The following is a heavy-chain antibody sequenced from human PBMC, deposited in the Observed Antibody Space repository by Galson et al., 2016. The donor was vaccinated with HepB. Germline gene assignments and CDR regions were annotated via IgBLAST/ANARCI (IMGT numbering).Heavy chain of an antibody. J-gene: IGHJ6*02. CDR2: KWYDGSDK. CDR3: ARKVLPVRRGMDV. CDR1: GFTFSGYG. D-gene: IGHD1-1*01. V-gene: IGHV3-33*01. Sequence: SLRLSCAASGFTFSGYGMHWVRQAPGKGLEWVAVKWYDGSDKYYADSVKGRFTISRDNSKNTLYLQMNSLRADDTAVYYCARKVLPVRRGMDVWGQGTTVTVSS.